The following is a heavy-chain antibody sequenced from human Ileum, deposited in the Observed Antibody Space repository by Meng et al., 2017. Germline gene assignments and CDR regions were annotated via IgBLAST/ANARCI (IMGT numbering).Heavy chain of an antibody. CDR2: IHAGSGDT. J-gene: IGHJ4*01. Sequence: QVQFVQSAAEVKKPGASLRISCKASGFTFSNYAVYWVRQAPGQSLEWLGWIHAGSGDTKFSQTFQGRLTFDRDTSADTVYMELRSLTSGDRAVYYCGRGRASFYFDFLGQGTLVTVSS. D-gene: IGHD6-6*01. V-gene: IGHV1-3*01. CDR3: GRGRASFYFDF. CDR1: GFTFSNYA.